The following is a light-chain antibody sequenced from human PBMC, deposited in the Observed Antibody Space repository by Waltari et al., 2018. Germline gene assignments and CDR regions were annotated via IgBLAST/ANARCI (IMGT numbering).Light chain of an antibody. CDR3: QQSYGSPPT. CDR1: QNIHTY. Sequence: DIQLTQSPSSLSASVGDRVSITCRASQNIHTYLNWYQQIPGKAPRLLISAASNLQSGVPSRFSGSGSGTDFTLTVTSLHPEDFAAYYCQQSYGSPPTFGPGTK. CDR2: AAS. J-gene: IGKJ3*01. V-gene: IGKV1-39*01.